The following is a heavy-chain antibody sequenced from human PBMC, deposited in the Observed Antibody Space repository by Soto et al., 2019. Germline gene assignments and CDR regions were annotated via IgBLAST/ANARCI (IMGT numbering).Heavy chain of an antibody. D-gene: IGHD5-18*01. CDR3: ARSGYSYGPNPLIY. V-gene: IGHV4-31*03. J-gene: IGHJ4*02. Sequence: QVQLQESGPGLVKPSQTLSLTCTVSGGSISSGGYYLSWIRQHPGKGLEWIGYIYYSGSTYYNPSLRSRVTISVDTSKNQFSLKLSSVTAADTAVYYCARSGYSYGPNPLIYWGQGTLVTVSS. CDR2: IYYSGST. CDR1: GGSISSGGYY.